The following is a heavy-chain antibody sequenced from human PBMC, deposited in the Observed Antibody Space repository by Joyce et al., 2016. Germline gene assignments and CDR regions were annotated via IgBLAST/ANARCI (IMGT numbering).Heavy chain of an antibody. Sequence: QVQLVESGGGVVQPGRSLRLSCAASGFIFNTYAMQWVRQAPGKGLEWVALISYDGNNKYYADSLKGRFTISRDNYRNTLYLQMNTLRAEDTGVYYCARGFPGESLDYWGQGTLVTVSS. J-gene: IGHJ4*02. CDR2: ISYDGNNK. V-gene: IGHV3-33*05. D-gene: IGHD3-3*01. CDR3: ARGFPGESLDY. CDR1: GFIFNTYA.